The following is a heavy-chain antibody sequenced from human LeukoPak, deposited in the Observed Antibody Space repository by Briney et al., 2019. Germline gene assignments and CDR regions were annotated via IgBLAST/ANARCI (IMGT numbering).Heavy chain of an antibody. D-gene: IGHD3-10*01. CDR3: ARSLAGSRMVRGVINN. Sequence: SETLSLTCTVSGDSMSTYYWSWIRQPPGKGLEWIGYIYYSGRTNYNPSLKSRVTISVDTSKNQFSLKLSSVTAADTAVYYCARSLAGSRMVRGVINNGGQGTLVTVSS. CDR2: IYYSGRT. CDR1: GDSMSTYY. J-gene: IGHJ4*02. V-gene: IGHV4-59*12.